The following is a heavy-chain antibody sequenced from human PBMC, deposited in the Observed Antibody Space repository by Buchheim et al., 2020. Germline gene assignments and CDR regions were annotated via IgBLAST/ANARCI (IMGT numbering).Heavy chain of an antibody. CDR3: AKIGRPGVQLERRAVADV. V-gene: IGHV3-30*02. Sequence: QVQLVESGGGMVQPGRSLRLSCAASGFTFSSYGMHWVRQAPGKGLEWVAFIRYDGSNKYYADSVKGRFTIFRDNSKNTQYLQMNSLRTEDTSVYYSAKIGRPGVQLERRAVADVWGEGTT. CDR1: GFTFSSYG. D-gene: IGHD1-1*01. CDR2: IRYDGSNK. J-gene: IGHJ6*02.